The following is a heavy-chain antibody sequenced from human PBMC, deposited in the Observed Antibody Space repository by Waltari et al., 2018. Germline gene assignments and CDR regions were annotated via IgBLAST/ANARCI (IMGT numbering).Heavy chain of an antibody. Sequence: QVQLQESGPGLVKPSETLSLTCAVSGYSISSGYYWGWIRQPPGKGLEWIGSIYHSGSTYYNPSLKSRVTISVDTSKDQFSLKLSSVTAADTAVYYCARRGSGLAFDIWGQGTMVTVSS. CDR3: ARRGSGLAFDI. D-gene: IGHD6-19*01. V-gene: IGHV4-38-2*01. CDR1: GYSISSGYY. J-gene: IGHJ3*02. CDR2: IYHSGST.